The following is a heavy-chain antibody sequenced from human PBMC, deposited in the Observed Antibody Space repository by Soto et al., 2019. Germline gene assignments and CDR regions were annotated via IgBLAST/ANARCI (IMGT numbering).Heavy chain of an antibody. V-gene: IGHV4-39*01. Sequence: SPTLSLTCTVSGGSISSSSYYWGWIRQPPGKGLEWIGSIYYSGSTYYNPSLKSRVTISVDTSKNQFSLKLSSVTAADTAVYYCARQGEELSFDYWGQGTLVTVSS. CDR3: ARQGEELSFDY. J-gene: IGHJ4*02. CDR2: IYYSGST. D-gene: IGHD1-26*01. CDR1: GGSISSSSYY.